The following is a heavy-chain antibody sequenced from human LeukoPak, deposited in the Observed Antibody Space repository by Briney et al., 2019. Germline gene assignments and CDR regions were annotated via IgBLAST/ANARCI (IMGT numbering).Heavy chain of an antibody. J-gene: IGHJ4*02. D-gene: IGHD6-19*01. CDR2: IYYSGST. V-gene: IGHV4-59*11. Sequence: SETLSLTCTVSGGSFSPHYWIWVRQPPGKGLEWIGYIYYSGSTNYNPSLKSRVTISVDTSKNQFSLKLSSVTAADTAVYYCARARGSSGWYPREDYWGQGTLVTVSS. CDR3: ARARGSSGWYPREDY. CDR1: GGSFSPHY.